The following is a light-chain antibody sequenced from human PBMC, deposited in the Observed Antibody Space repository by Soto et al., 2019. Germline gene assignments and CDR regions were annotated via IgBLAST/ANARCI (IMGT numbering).Light chain of an antibody. CDR2: GYN. CDR1: SSNIGAGYD. V-gene: IGLV1-40*01. Sequence: QLVLTQPPSVSGAPGQRVTISCTGSSSNIGAGYDVHWYQQVPGSAPKLLIYGYNNRPSGVPDRFSGSKSGTSASLAITGLQAEDEADYYCQSYDSALSGSYVFGTGTKVTVL. CDR3: QSYDSALSGSYV. J-gene: IGLJ1*01.